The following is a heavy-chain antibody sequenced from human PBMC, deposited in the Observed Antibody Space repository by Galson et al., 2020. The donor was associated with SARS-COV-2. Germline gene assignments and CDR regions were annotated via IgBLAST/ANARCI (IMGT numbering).Heavy chain of an antibody. Sequence: GESLKISCGASGFTFRTYSMNWFRQAPGKGLEWVSSISWDSNYKYYADSVRGRFTISRDNAKNLLYLQMDNLRAEDTAVYYCAQMDFWSGYYFDYWGQGTLVTVSS. V-gene: IGHV3-21*04. J-gene: IGHJ4*02. CDR3: AQMDFWSGYYFDY. CDR2: ISWDSNYK. D-gene: IGHD3-3*01. CDR1: GFTFRTYS.